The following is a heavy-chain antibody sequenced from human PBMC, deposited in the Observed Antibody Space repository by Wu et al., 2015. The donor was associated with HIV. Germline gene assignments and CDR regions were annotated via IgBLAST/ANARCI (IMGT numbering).Heavy chain of an antibody. CDR3: ARGSTYSCSTTVCPGGYYYIDV. CDR2: IIPMFGTP. CDR1: GGTFSNYA. Sequence: QVQPVQSGAEVKKPGSSVKVSCKASGGTFSNYAISWVRQAPGQGLEWMGGIIPMFGTPNYAQKFQGRVTITADESTTTAYMELSSLRSEDTAVYYCARGSTYSCSTTVCPGGYYYIDVWGKGTTVTVSS. J-gene: IGHJ6*03. V-gene: IGHV1-69*12. D-gene: IGHD2-2*01.